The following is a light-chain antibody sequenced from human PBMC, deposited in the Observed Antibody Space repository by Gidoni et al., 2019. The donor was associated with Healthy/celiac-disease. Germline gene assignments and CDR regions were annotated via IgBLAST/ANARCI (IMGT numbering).Light chain of an antibody. CDR2: QDS. V-gene: IGLV3-1*01. CDR1: KLGDNY. J-gene: IGLJ2*01. Sequence: SYGLTQPPSASVSPGQTASITCSGDKLGDNYACWYQQKPGQSPVLVIYQDSKRPSGIPERFSGSNSGNTATLTISGTQAMDEADYYCQAWDSSTVVFGGGTKLTVL. CDR3: QAWDSSTVV.